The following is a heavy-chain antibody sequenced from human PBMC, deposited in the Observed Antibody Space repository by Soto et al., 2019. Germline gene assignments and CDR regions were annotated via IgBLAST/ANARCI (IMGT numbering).Heavy chain of an antibody. D-gene: IGHD1-7*01. CDR1: GYTFSSYG. Sequence: QVQLVQSGAEVKKPGASVKVSCKASGYTFSSYGISWVRQAPGQGLEWMGRISAYNGNTNYAQKLQGRVTMTTDTCTSAADMERRSLRSDDTAVYYCARDRGYNWNYGWFDPWGQGTLVTVSS. CDR3: ARDRGYNWNYGWFDP. CDR2: ISAYNGNT. V-gene: IGHV1-18*01. J-gene: IGHJ5*02.